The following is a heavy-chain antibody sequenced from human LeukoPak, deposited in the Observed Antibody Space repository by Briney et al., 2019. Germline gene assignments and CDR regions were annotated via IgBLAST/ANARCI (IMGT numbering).Heavy chain of an antibody. CDR2: ICHDGSND. CDR1: GFTFSSYA. J-gene: IGHJ4*02. Sequence: GGSLRLSCAASGFTFSSYAMHWVRQAPGKELEWVAVICHDGSNDYLEDSVRGRFTISRDNSKNTLYLQISSLRAEDTAVYYCAKDFKSSGWYVLPYFDYWGQGTLVTVSS. CDR3: AKDFKSSGWYVLPYFDY. V-gene: IGHV3-30*04. D-gene: IGHD6-19*01.